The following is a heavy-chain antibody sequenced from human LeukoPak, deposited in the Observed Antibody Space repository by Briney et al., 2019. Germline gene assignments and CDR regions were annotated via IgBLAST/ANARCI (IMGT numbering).Heavy chain of an antibody. J-gene: IGHJ4*02. Sequence: SVKVSCKASGGTFSSYTISWVRQAPGQGLEWMGRIIPILGIANYAQRFQGRVTITADKSTSTAYMELSSLRSEDTAVYYCAREVVADPFDYWGQGTLVTVSS. V-gene: IGHV1-69*04. D-gene: IGHD2-15*01. CDR1: GGTFSSYT. CDR2: IIPILGIA. CDR3: AREVVADPFDY.